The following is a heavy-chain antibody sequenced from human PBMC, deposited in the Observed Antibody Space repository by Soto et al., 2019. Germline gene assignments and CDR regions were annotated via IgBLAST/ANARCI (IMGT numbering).Heavy chain of an antibody. CDR3: ARDALLGYCSCGSCFGGTYYYYGMDV. Sequence: PGGSLRLSCAASGFTFSSYGMHWVRQAPCKGLEWVAVIWYDGSNKYYADSVKGRFTISRDNSKNTLYLQMNSLRAEDTAVYYYARDALLGYCSCGSCFGGTYYYYGMDVWGQGTTVTVSS. CDR2: IWYDGSNK. J-gene: IGHJ6*02. V-gene: IGHV3-33*01. D-gene: IGHD2-15*01. CDR1: GFTFSSYG.